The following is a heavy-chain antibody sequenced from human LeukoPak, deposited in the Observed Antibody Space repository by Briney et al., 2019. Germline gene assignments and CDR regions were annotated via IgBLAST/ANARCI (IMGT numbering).Heavy chain of an antibody. CDR1: GYTFTGYY. D-gene: IGHD5-12*01. J-gene: IGHJ4*02. Sequence: ASVKVSCKASGYTFTGYYLHWVRQAPGQGLEWMGWINPYSGGTNYSQKFQGRVAMTRDTSISTAYMELSRLRSDDTAIYYCARVKSAHQRLRLEVTGDLGYWGQGTLVTVSS. V-gene: IGHV1-2*02. CDR2: INPYSGGT. CDR3: ARVKSAHQRLRLEVTGDLGY.